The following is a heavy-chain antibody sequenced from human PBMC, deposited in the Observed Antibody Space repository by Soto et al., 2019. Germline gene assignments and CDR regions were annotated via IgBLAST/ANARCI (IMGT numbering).Heavy chain of an antibody. CDR2: ISGSGSPT. J-gene: IGHJ6*02. CDR1: GFTFSSYS. V-gene: IGHV3-23*01. D-gene: IGHD1-26*01. CDR3: ARDMSGGTYNYYYGMDV. Sequence: GGSLRLSCAASGFTFSSYSMTWVRQAPGRGLEWVSAISGSGSPTYYADSVKGRFTISRDNSKNTLYLQMNSLRADDTAVYYCARDMSGGTYNYYYGMDVWGQGTTVTVSS.